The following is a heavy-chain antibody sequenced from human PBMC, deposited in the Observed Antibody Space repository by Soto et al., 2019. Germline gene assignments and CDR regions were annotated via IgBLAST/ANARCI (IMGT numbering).Heavy chain of an antibody. D-gene: IGHD3-22*01. Sequence: SGFTFSSYAMSWVRQAPGKGLEWVSAISGSGGSTYYADSVEGRFTISRDNSKNTLYLQMNSLRAEDTAVYYCAKDQGGITMIVVVILYFDYWGQGTLVTVSS. CDR3: AKDQGGITMIVVVILYFDY. V-gene: IGHV3-23*01. CDR2: ISGSGGST. J-gene: IGHJ4*02. CDR1: GFTFSSYA.